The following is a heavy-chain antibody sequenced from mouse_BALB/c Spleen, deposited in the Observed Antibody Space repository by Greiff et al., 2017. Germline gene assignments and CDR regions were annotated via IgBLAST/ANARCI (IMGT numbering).Heavy chain of an antibody. CDR2: IWTGGGT. Sequence: VKVVESGPGLVAPSQSLSITCTVSGFSLTSYDISWIRQPPGKGLEWLGVIWTGGGTNYNSAFMSRLSISKDNSKSQVFLKMNSLQTDDTAIYYCVRDYSFDYWGQGTTLTVSS. J-gene: IGHJ2*01. CDR3: VRDYSFDY. V-gene: IGHV2-9-2*01. CDR1: GFSLTSYD.